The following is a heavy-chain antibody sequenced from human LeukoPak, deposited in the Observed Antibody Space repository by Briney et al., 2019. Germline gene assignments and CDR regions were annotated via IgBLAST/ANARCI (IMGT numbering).Heavy chain of an antibody. V-gene: IGHV3-30*18. Sequence: PGRSLRLSCATSGFTFSKYGFHWVRQAPGKGLEWVAVIGYDGSDKYYADSVKGRFTISRDNSKKTLYPQANSLRPEDTAVYYCAKDEGPSCGGDCPLDYWGQGTLVTVSA. CDR3: AKDEGPSCGGDCPLDY. CDR1: GFTFSKYG. CDR2: IGYDGSDK. J-gene: IGHJ4*02. D-gene: IGHD2-21*02.